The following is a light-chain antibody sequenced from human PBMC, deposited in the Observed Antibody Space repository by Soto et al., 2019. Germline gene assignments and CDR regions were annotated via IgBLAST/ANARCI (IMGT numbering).Light chain of an antibody. CDR3: QQYGGSPRT. J-gene: IGKJ1*01. V-gene: IGKV3-20*01. Sequence: EIVLTQSPGTLSLSPGERATLSCRASQSVSSSYLAWYQQKPGQAPRLLIYSASNRATGIPDRFSGSGSGTDFTLTISSLEPEDFAVYYCQQYGGSPRTFGQGTKVEI. CDR2: SAS. CDR1: QSVSSSY.